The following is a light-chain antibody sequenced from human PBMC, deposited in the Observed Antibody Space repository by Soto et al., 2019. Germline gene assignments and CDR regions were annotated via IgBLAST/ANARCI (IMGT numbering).Light chain of an antibody. J-gene: IGKJ1*01. CDR1: QSVSLS. CDR3: QERTGWPPWT. V-gene: IGKV3-11*01. CDR2: DAS. Sequence: EIVLTQSPATLSLSPGGRATLSCRASQSVSLSLAWYQQKPGQAPRILIYDASKRASGFPARFSGSGSGTDFTLTISSQEPEDVAVYYCQERTGWPPWTFGQGTKVEIE.